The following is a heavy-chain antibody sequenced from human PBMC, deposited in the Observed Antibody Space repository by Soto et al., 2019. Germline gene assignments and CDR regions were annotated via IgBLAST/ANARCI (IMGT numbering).Heavy chain of an antibody. J-gene: IGHJ4*03. CDR3: ARARLYAVYAFGC. Sequence: SETLSLTCTLSGVSITSGAYYWTWVRQHPGKGLEWIGYIYYNGNTYFSPSLKRRLTISIDTSKNQFSLKLSSVTAADTAMYFGARARLYAVYAFGCWGQGTMVTVSS. CDR2: IYYNGNT. D-gene: IGHD3-16*01. V-gene: IGHV4-31*03. CDR1: GVSITSGAYY.